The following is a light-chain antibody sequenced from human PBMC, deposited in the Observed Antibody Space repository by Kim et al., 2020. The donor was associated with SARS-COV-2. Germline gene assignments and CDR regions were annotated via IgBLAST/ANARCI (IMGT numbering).Light chain of an antibody. CDR1: HDITKS. CDR2: AAS. Sequence: DIQMTQSPSSLYASAGDKVTITCRSSHDITKSLNWFQHKPGLAPTLLIFAASSLQSGVSSRFSGGGSGTDFTLTVTNLQPEDFATYYCQQVYSTPRTFGQGTKLEI. CDR3: QQVYSTPRT. J-gene: IGKJ2*01. V-gene: IGKV1-39*01.